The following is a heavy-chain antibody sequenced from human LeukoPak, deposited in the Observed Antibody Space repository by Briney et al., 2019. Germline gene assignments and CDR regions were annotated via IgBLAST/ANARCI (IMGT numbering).Heavy chain of an antibody. CDR1: GFSLSGYW. Sequence: GGSLRLSCAASGFSLSGYWMHWVRQAPGKGLVWVSRSKYDGTSATYADSVKGRFTVSRDNAKSMLYLQMNSLRVEDTAVYYCAKSDYFDHWGQGTLVTVSS. CDR2: SKYDGTSA. CDR3: AKSDYFDH. V-gene: IGHV3-74*03. J-gene: IGHJ4*02.